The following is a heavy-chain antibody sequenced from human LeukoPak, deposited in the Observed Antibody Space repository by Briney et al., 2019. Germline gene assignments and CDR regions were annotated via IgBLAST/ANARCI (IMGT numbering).Heavy chain of an antibody. CDR2: INHSGST. Sequence: SETLSLTCTVSGGSISSSSYYWSWIRQPPGKGLEWIGEINHSGSTNYNPSLKSRVTISVDTSKNQFSLKLSSVTAADTAVYYCARVWGPTIFGVGNWFDPWGQGTLVTVSS. CDR1: GGSISSSSYY. J-gene: IGHJ5*02. V-gene: IGHV4-39*07. CDR3: ARVWGPTIFGVGNWFDP. D-gene: IGHD3-3*01.